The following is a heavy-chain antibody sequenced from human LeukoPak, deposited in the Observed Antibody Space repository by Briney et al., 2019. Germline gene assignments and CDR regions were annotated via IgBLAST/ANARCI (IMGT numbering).Heavy chain of an antibody. CDR2: IYYSGST. CDR1: GDSINNYY. Sequence: SETLSLTCSVSGDSINNYYWNWIRQLPGKGLEWIGYIYYSGSTRYNPSLQSRVTMSIGTSKTQFSLKLDSVTAADTAVYYCARRLRLKNPGGDAFDIWGQGTVVTVSS. V-gene: IGHV4-59*08. D-gene: IGHD5/OR15-5a*01. J-gene: IGHJ3*02. CDR3: ARRLRLKNPGGDAFDI.